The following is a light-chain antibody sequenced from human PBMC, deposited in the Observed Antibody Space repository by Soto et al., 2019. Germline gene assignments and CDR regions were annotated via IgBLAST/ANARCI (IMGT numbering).Light chain of an antibody. V-gene: IGLV8-61*01. J-gene: IGLJ3*02. CDR1: SGSVSISYY. CDR2: STN. Sequence: QTVVTQEPSFSVSPGGTVTLTCGLNSGSVSISYYPSWYQQTPGQAPRTLIYSTNTRSSGVPDRFSGSILGNKAALTITGAQADDESDYYCVLYMGSGTWMFGGGTKLTVL. CDR3: VLYMGSGTWM.